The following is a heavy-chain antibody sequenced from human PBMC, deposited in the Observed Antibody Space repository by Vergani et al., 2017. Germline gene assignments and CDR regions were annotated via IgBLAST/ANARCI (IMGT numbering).Heavy chain of an antibody. D-gene: IGHD6-19*01. CDR1: GYSFTSYW. CDR2: IYPGDSDT. V-gene: IGHV5-51*01. CDR3: ARHFTLEQWPVDY. Sequence: EVQLVQSGAEVKKPGESLTISCKGSGYSFTSYWIGWVRQMPGKGLEWMGSIYPGDSDTRYSPSFQGQVTISADKSISTAYRQWSSLKASDTAMYYCARHFTLEQWPVDYWGQGTLVTVSS. J-gene: IGHJ4*02.